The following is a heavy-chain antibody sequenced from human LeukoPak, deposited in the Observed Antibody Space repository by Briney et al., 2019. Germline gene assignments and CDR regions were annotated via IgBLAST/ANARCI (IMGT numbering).Heavy chain of an antibody. J-gene: IGHJ5*02. CDR2: ISSSSSYI. CDR3: ARGLYNYGSNWFDP. D-gene: IGHD5-18*01. CDR1: GFTFSSYS. Sequence: PGGSLRLSCAASGFTFSSYSMNWVRQAPGKGLEWVSSISSSSSYIYYADSVKGRFTISRDNTKNSLYLQMNSLRAEDTAVYYCARGLYNYGSNWFDPWGQGTLVTVSS. V-gene: IGHV3-21*01.